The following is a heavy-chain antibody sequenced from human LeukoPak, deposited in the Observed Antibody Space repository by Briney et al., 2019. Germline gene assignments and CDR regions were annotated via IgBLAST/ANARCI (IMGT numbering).Heavy chain of an antibody. D-gene: IGHD4-23*01. Sequence: GGSLRLSCAASGFTFTSYNMNWVRQAPGKGLEWVSSISSSSSYIYYADSVKGRFTISRDNAKNSLYLQMNSLRAEDTAVYYCARDHPTVVTTFDYWGQGTLVTVSS. V-gene: IGHV3-21*01. CDR1: GFTFTSYN. CDR2: ISSSSSYI. J-gene: IGHJ4*02. CDR3: ARDHPTVVTTFDY.